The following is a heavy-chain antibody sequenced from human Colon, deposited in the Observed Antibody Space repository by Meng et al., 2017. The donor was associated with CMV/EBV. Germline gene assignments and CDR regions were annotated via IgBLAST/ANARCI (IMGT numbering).Heavy chain of an antibody. CDR1: GFTFSSYA. Sequence: GGSLSLSCAASGFTFSSYAMSWVRQAPGKGLEWVSVLYIGGSTYYAESVKGRFTISRDDSKNTLYLQMNSLRADDTAMYYCARVMGPTGGFDYWGQGTLVTVSS. D-gene: IGHD1-26*01. J-gene: IGHJ4*02. CDR2: LYIGGST. V-gene: IGHV3-53*01. CDR3: ARVMGPTGGFDY.